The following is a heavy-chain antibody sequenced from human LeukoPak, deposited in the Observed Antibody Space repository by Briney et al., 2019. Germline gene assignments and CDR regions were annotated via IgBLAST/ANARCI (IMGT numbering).Heavy chain of an antibody. D-gene: IGHD2-8*01. Sequence: GGSLRLSCATSGFSSSDFSRSWVRQAPGKGLEWISTTNSGGTSTYYAESVKGRFTISRDNSKNTLYLQMSSLRVEDTAVYYCAKQSYARSLGEGGPGTLVSVSS. V-gene: IGHV3-23*01. CDR3: AKQSYARSLGE. CDR1: GFSSSDFS. J-gene: IGHJ4*02. CDR2: TNSGGTST.